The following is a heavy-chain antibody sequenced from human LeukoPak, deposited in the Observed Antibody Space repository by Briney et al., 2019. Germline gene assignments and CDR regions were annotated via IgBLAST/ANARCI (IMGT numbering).Heavy chain of an antibody. CDR2: IYPGDSDT. Sequence: GESLKISCKGSGYSFTSYWIGWVRQMPGKGLEWMGIIYPGDSDTRYSPSFQGQVTISADKSISTAYLQWSSLKASDTAMYYCARLQQNYYDSSGYYYYFDYWGQGTLVTVSS. V-gene: IGHV5-51*01. CDR1: GYSFTSYW. D-gene: IGHD3-22*01. J-gene: IGHJ4*02. CDR3: ARLQQNYYDSSGYYYYFDY.